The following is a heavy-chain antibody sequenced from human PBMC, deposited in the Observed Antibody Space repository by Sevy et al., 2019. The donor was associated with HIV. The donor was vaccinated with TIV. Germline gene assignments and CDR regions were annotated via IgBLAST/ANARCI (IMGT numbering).Heavy chain of an antibody. J-gene: IGHJ6*02. CDR3: ARERSYEFGGVNRHYYGMDV. D-gene: IGHD3-16*01. CDR1: GHPFTVNY. CDR2: INPKSGGT. Sequence: ASVKVSCKASGHPFTVNYIHWVRQAPGQGLEWMGRINPKSGGTHYAQKFQGRVTMTRDTSISTVYMELSSLKTDDTAMYYCARERSYEFGGVNRHYYGMDVWGQGTTVTVSS. V-gene: IGHV1-2*06.